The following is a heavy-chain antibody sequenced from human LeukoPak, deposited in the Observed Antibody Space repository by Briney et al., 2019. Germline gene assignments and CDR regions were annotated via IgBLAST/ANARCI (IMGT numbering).Heavy chain of an antibody. CDR2: ITTGSSYI. D-gene: IGHD4/OR15-4a*01. CDR3: ACFMVVTIHDAFDI. Sequence: PGGSLRLSCAASGFTFSSYAMNWVRQAPGKGLEWVSSITTGSSYIYYADSVKGRFTISRDNAKNSLYLQMNSLRAEDTAVYYCACFMVVTIHDAFDIWGQGTMVTVSS. V-gene: IGHV3-21*01. J-gene: IGHJ3*02. CDR1: GFTFSSYA.